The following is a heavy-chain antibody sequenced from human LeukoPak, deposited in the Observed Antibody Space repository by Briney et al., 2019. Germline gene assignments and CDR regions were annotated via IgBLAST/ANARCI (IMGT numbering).Heavy chain of an antibody. V-gene: IGHV3-23*01. Sequence: GGSLRLSCAASGFTFSSYAMNWVRQAPGKGLEWVSFISGSGDTTYYADSVKGRFTISRDSSKNTLYLQMNSLRAEDTAVYYCASSIAVAGAPVFLYYFDYWGQGTLVTVSS. CDR3: ASSIAVAGAPVFLYYFDY. CDR1: GFTFSSYA. D-gene: IGHD6-19*01. CDR2: ISGSGDTT. J-gene: IGHJ4*02.